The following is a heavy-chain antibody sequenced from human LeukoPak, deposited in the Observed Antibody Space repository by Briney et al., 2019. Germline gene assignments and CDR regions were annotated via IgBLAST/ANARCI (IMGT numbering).Heavy chain of an antibody. CDR3: ASYIAAAGTGDFDY. CDR1: GFTFSSYS. V-gene: IGHV3-21*04. J-gene: IGHJ4*02. CDR2: ISSSSSYI. D-gene: IGHD6-13*01. Sequence: GGSLRLSCAASGFTFSSYSMNWVRQAPGKGLEWVSSISSSSSYIYYADSVKGRFTISRDNSKNTLYLQMNSLRAEDTAVYYCASYIAAAGTGDFDYWGQGTLVTVSS.